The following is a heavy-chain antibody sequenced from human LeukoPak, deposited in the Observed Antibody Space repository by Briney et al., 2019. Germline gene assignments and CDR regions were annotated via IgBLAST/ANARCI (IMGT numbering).Heavy chain of an antibody. Sequence: GGSLRLSCAASGFTVTSNYMSWVPQAPGKGLEWVSVIYTGGSTHYADSVKGRFTISRDNSKNTLYLEMNSLRADDTAVYYCARDPVGATTPYYFDYWGQGALVTVSS. D-gene: IGHD1-26*01. CDR1: GFTVTSNY. V-gene: IGHV3-66*01. CDR2: IYTGGST. J-gene: IGHJ4*02. CDR3: ARDPVGATTPYYFDY.